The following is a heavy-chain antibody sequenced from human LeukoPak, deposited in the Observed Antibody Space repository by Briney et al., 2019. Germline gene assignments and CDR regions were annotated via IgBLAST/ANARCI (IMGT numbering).Heavy chain of an antibody. CDR3: ARMVATTYITTGYYGMDV. V-gene: IGHV4-4*02. D-gene: IGHD5-12*01. CDR2: IYHSGST. CDR1: GGSISSSNW. Sequence: SETLSLTCAVSGGSISSSNWWSWVRQPPGKGLEWIGEIYHSGSTNYNPSLKSRVTISVDKSKNQFSLKLSSVTAADTAVYYCARMVATTYITTGYYGMDVWGQGTTVTVSS. J-gene: IGHJ6*02.